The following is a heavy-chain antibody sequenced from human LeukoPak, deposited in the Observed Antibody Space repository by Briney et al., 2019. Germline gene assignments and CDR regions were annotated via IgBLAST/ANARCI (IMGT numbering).Heavy chain of an antibody. V-gene: IGHV3-21*01. J-gene: IGHJ4*02. D-gene: IGHD5-24*01. Sequence: PGGSLRLSCAASGFTFRNYNMNWVRQAPGKGLEWVSSFSSVSNYIYYADSVRGRFTISRDNAKNSLSLQMNSLRAEDTAVYYCARDSLPEMATISPPFYYFDYWGQGTLVTVSS. CDR3: ARDSLPEMATISPPFYYFDY. CDR2: FSSVSNYI. CDR1: GFTFRNYN.